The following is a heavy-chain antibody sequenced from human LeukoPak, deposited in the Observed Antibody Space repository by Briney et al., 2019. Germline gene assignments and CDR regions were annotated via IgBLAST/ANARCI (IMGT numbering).Heavy chain of an antibody. J-gene: IGHJ3*02. CDR3: ARSSGYCDFWSGSFPPDAFDI. D-gene: IGHD3-3*01. CDR1: GGTFSSYA. V-gene: IGHV1-69*13. CDR2: IIPIFGTA. Sequence: ASVKVSCKASGGTFSSYAISWVRQAPGQGLEWMGGIIPIFGTANYAQKFQGRVTITADEFTSTAYMELSSLRSEDTAVYYCARSSGYCDFWSGSFPPDAFDIWGQGTMVTVSS.